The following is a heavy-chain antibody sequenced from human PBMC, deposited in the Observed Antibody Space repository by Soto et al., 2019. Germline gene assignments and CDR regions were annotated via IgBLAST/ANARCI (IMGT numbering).Heavy chain of an antibody. V-gene: IGHV3-48*02. CDR2: ISSSTSTI. CDR3: AREGGIYCSGGRCYSINSFDY. D-gene: IGHD2-15*01. CDR1: GFTFSSYS. J-gene: IGHJ4*02. Sequence: EVQLVESGGGLVQPGGFLRLSCAASGFTFSSYSMNWVRQAPGKGLEWVSYISSSTSTIYYADSVKGRFTISRDNAKNSLYLQMNSLRDEDTAVYYCAREGGIYCSGGRCYSINSFDYWVQGTLVTVSS.